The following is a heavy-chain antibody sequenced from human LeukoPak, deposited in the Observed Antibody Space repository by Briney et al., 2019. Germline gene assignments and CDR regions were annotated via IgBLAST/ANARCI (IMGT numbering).Heavy chain of an antibody. CDR1: GFTFSSCA. J-gene: IGHJ3*02. D-gene: IGHD3-22*01. V-gene: IGHV3-23*01. CDR3: AKAVGSSGYFSRDAFDI. CDR2: ISGGGSGT. Sequence: GGSLRLSYAPSGFTFSSCAMSWVRQAPGKGLEWVAVISGGGSGTHYADSVRGRFTISRDNSKDTVYLQMNSLRAEDTAIYYCAKAVGSSGYFSRDAFDIWGQGTMVTVSS.